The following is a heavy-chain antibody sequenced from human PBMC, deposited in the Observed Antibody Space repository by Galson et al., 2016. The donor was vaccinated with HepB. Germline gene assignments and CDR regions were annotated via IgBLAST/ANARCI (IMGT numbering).Heavy chain of an antibody. D-gene: IGHD7-27*01. CDR3: ARNPSRTGDFDP. J-gene: IGHJ5*02. V-gene: IGHV1-8*01. Sequence: SVKVSCKASGYTFTSYDINWVRQATGQGLEWMGWMDPDSGNTGYAQKFQGRVTMTRDTSISTAYMELSSLRSEDTAVYYCARNPSRTGDFDPCGQGTLVTVSS. CDR2: MDPDSGNT. CDR1: GYTFTSYD.